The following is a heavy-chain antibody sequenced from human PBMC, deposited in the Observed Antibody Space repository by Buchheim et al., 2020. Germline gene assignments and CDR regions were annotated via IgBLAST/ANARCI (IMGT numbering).Heavy chain of an antibody. CDR1: GYSFNSYE. J-gene: IGHJ5*02. CDR3: ARRTSVVGATFDL. V-gene: IGHV1-8*01. CDR2: LNPENGET. D-gene: IGHD3-22*01. Sequence: QVQLVQSGAEVKKSGASVKVSCKAFGYSFNSYEIIWVRQANGQGLEWMASLNPENGETAYAQKFLGRVTMTRDASTTTAFMELSSLTFQDAAVYYWARRTSVVGATFDLWGQGTL.